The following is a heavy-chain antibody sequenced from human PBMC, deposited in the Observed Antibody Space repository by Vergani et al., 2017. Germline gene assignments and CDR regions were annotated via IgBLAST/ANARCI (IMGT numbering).Heavy chain of an antibody. J-gene: IGHJ4*02. Sequence: QLQLQESGPGLVKPSETLSLTCTVSGGSISSYYWSWIRQPPGKGLEWIGYIYYSGSTNYNPSLKSRVTISVDTSKNQFSLKLSAVTAADTAVYYCARDRTDWGVFDYWGQGTLVTVSS. D-gene: IGHD7-27*01. V-gene: IGHV4-59*01. CDR2: IYYSGST. CDR3: ARDRTDWGVFDY. CDR1: GGSISSYY.